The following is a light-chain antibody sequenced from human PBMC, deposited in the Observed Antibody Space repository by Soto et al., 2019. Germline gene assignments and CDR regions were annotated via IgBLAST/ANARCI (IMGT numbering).Light chain of an antibody. V-gene: IGKV3-20*01. CDR3: QQYGSSPPVT. J-gene: IGKJ4*01. CDR2: GPS. CDR1: QSVSNNH. Sequence: EIVLTQSPGTLSLSPGERATLSCRASQSVSNNHLAWYQQKPGQAPKLLIYGPSSRATGTPDRFSGSGSGTDFTLTISRLEPEDFAVYYCQQYGSSPPVTFGGGTKVEIK.